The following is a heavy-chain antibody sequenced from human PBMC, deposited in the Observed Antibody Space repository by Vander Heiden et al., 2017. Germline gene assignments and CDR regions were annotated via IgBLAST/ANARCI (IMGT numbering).Heavy chain of an antibody. J-gene: IGHJ4*02. CDR2: ISWNSGSI. D-gene: IGHD3-10*01. Sequence: EVQLVESGGGLVQPGRSLRLSCAASGFTFDDYAMHWVRQAPGKGLEWVSGISWNSGSIGYADSVKGRFTISRDNAKNSLYLQMNSLRAKDTALYYCAKDTYYYGSGSPDYWGQGTLVTVSS. CDR3: AKDTYYYGSGSPDY. V-gene: IGHV3-9*01. CDR1: GFTFDDYA.